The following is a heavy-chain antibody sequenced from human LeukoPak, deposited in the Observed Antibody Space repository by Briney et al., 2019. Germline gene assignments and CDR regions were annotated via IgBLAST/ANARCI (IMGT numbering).Heavy chain of an antibody. D-gene: IGHD3-22*01. CDR3: ARDNPYYYDSSGYYLCDY. V-gene: IGHV1-18*01. Sequence: GASVKVSCKASGYTFTSYGICWVRQAPGQGLEWMGWISAYNGNTNYAQKLQGRVTMTTDTSTSTAYMELTSLRSDDTAVYYCARDNPYYYDSSGYYLCDYWGQGTLVTVSS. CDR1: GYTFTSYG. CDR2: ISAYNGNT. J-gene: IGHJ4*02.